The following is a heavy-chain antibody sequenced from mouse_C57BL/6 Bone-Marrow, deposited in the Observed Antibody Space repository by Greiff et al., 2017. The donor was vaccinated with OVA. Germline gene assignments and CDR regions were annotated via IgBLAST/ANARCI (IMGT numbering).Heavy chain of an antibody. V-gene: IGHV2-5*01. CDR3: AKKWGNFYAMDY. J-gene: IGHJ4*01. CDR1: GFSLTSYG. Sequence: QVQLQQSGPGLVQPSQRLSITCTVSGFSLTSYGVHWVRQSPGKGLEWLGVIWRGGSTDYNAAFMSRLSITKDNSKSQVFFKMNSLQADDTAIYYCAKKWGNFYAMDYWGQGTSVTVSS. CDR2: IWRGGST. D-gene: IGHD2-1*01.